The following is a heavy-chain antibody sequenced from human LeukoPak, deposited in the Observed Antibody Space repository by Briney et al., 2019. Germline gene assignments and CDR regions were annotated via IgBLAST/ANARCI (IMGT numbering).Heavy chain of an antibody. D-gene: IGHD2-15*01. V-gene: IGHV3-7*03. J-gene: IGHJ4*02. Sequence: GGSLRLSCAASGFTFSSYWMSWVRQAPGKGLEWVANIKQDGSEKYYVDSVKGRFTISRDNAKNSLYLQMNSLRAEDTAVYYCARGGDIVVVVPAETEYYFDYWGQGTLVTVSS. CDR3: ARGGDIVVVVPAETEYYFDY. CDR2: IKQDGSEK. CDR1: GFTFSSYW.